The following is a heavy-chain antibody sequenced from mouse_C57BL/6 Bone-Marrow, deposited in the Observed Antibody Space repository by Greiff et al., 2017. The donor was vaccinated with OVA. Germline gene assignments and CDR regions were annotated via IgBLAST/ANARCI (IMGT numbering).Heavy chain of an antibody. D-gene: IGHD2-3*01. CDR2: IWSDGCT. J-gene: IGHJ4*01. V-gene: IGHV2-6*03. Sequence: QVQLKESGPGLVAPSQSLSITCTVSGFSLTSYGVHWVRQPPGKGLEWLVVIWSDGCTTYNSALKSRLSISKDNSKSQVFLKMNSLQTDDTAMYYCARGGWLPRRGYYAMDYWGQGTSVTVSS. CDR1: GFSLTSYG. CDR3: ARGGWLPRRGYYAMDY.